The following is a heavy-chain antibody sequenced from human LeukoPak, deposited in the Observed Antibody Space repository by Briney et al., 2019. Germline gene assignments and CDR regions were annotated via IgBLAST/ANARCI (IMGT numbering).Heavy chain of an antibody. V-gene: IGHV5-51*01. J-gene: IGHJ4*02. CDR2: IYPGDSDT. D-gene: IGHD3-10*01. CDR3: ARGGSMIDY. Sequence: GESLKISCEGFGYILTTYWIGWVRQMPGKGLECMGIIYPGDSDTRYSSSFQGQVTISADKSISTAYLQWSSLKASDTAIYYCARGGSMIDYWGQGTLVTVSS. CDR1: GYILTTYW.